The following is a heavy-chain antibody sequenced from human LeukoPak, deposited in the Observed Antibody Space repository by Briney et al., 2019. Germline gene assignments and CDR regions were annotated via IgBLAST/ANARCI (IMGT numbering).Heavy chain of an antibody. J-gene: IGHJ4*02. V-gene: IGHV4-39*07. Sequence: SETLSLTCTVSGGSISSSSYYWGWIHQPPGKGLEWIGSIYYSGSTYYNPSLKSRVTISVDTSKNQFSLKLSSVTAADTAVYYCARDNPYDSSGYYSPHHDYWGQGTLVTVSS. D-gene: IGHD3-22*01. CDR3: ARDNPYDSSGYYSPHHDY. CDR1: GGSISSSSYY. CDR2: IYYSGST.